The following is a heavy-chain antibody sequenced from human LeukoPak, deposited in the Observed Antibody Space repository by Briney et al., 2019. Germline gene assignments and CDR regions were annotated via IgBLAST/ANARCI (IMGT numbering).Heavy chain of an antibody. CDR1: GGSFSGYY. D-gene: IGHD3-3*01. CDR3: ARGRMGDFWSGSSNYGMDV. J-gene: IGHJ6*02. CDR2: INHSGST. Sequence: SETLSLTCAVYGGSFSGYYWSWIRQPPGKGLEWIGEINHSGSTNYNPSLKSRVTISVDTSKNQFSLKLSSVTAADTAVYYCARGRMGDFWSGSSNYGMDVWGQGTTVTVSS. V-gene: IGHV4-34*01.